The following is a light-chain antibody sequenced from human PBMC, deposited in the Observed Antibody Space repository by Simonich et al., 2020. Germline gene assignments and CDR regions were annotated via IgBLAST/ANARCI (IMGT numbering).Light chain of an antibody. V-gene: IGLV1-47*01. CDR2: RTK. CDR1: SSNIGSNY. J-gene: IGLJ3*02. CDR3: AAWDDSLSGWV. Sequence: QSVLTQPPSASGTPGQRVTISCSGSSSNIGSNYVYWYQQLPGTAPKLLISRTKQRPSGVPDRFSGSKSGTSASLAISGLRSEDEADYYCAAWDDSLSGWVFGGGTKLTVL.